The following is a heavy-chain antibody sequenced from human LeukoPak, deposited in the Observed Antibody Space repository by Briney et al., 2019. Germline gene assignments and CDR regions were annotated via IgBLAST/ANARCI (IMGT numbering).Heavy chain of an antibody. J-gene: IGHJ4*02. CDR1: GYTFTGYY. V-gene: IGHV1-2*02. CDR3: ARGSIAAAGKVFKGDY. CDR2: INPNSGGT. Sequence: ASVKVSCKASGYTFTGYYMHWVRQAPGQGLEWMGWINPNSGGTNYAQKFQGRVTMTRDTSISTAYMELSRLRSDDTAVYYCARGSIAAAGKVFKGDYWGQGTLVTVSS. D-gene: IGHD6-13*01.